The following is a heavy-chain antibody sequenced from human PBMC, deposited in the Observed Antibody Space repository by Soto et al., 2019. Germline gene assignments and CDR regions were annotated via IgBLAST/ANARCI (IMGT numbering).Heavy chain of an antibody. D-gene: IGHD2-21*02. CDR1: GFSFNTSG. V-gene: IGHV3-30*03. Sequence: QVQLVESGGGAVQPGRALRLSCAASGFSFNTSGMHWVRQAPGKGLEWVAVIAFDGSQEFYGDSVRGRFTISSDNSKNTLFLQMKSLTPEDTAVYYCATKVRVTNYLYYGMDVWGQGTTVTVSS. J-gene: IGHJ6*02. CDR3: ATKVRVTNYLYYGMDV. CDR2: IAFDGSQE.